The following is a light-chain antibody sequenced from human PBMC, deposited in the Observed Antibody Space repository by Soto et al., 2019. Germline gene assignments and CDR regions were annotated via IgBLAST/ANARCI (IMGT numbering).Light chain of an antibody. CDR2: DAS. Sequence: IVWRQCPPTLSLSPGERATLSCRASQSVSSYLLWYQQKTGQTHRLLIYDASNRATGIPARFSGSGSETDFTLTISTLEPEDFAVYYCQHRMNWPLTFGQGRRLEI. CDR3: QHRMNWPLT. J-gene: IGKJ5*01. CDR1: QSVSSY. V-gene: IGKV3-11*01.